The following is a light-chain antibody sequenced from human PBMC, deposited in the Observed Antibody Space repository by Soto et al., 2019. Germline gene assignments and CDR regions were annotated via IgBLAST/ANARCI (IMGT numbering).Light chain of an antibody. J-gene: IGKJ3*01. Sequence: EIVLTQSPGTLSLSPGDRATLSCRASQSVRSSYLAWYQQKPGQAPRLLIYGASSRATGIPARFSGSGSGTDFPPTISRLDPEDSAVYYCQQYGDSPLFGPGTKVDIK. CDR1: QSVRSSY. V-gene: IGKV3-20*01. CDR3: QQYGDSPL. CDR2: GAS.